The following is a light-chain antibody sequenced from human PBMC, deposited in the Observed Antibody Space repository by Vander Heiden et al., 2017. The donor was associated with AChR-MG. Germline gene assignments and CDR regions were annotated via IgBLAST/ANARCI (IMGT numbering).Light chain of an antibody. CDR1: SPHIGSNY. CDR3: AAWDDSLSAWV. CDR2: SNN. Sequence: QSVLTQPPSASGTPGQRVTISCSGSSPHIGSNYVYWYQQLPGTAPKLLIYSNNQRPSGVPDRFSGSKPGTSASLAISGLRSEDEADYYCAAWDDSLSAWVFGGGTKLTVL. V-gene: IGLV1-47*02. J-gene: IGLJ3*02.